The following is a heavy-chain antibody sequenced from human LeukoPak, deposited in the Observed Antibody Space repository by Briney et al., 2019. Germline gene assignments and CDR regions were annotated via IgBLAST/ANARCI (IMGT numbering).Heavy chain of an antibody. Sequence: GRSLRLSCAASGFTFSSYGMHWVRQAPGKGLEWVAVIWYDGSNKYYADSVKGRFTISRDNSKNTLYLQMNGLRAEDTAVYYCARDLIPYYYGSGGVDYWGQGTLVTVSS. CDR3: ARDLIPYYYGSGGVDY. J-gene: IGHJ4*02. CDR2: IWYDGSNK. CDR1: GFTFSSYG. D-gene: IGHD3-10*01. V-gene: IGHV3-33*01.